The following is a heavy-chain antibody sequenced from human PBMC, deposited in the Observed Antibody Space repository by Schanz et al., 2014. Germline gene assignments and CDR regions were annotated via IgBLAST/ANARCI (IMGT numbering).Heavy chain of an antibody. V-gene: IGHV1-18*01. CDR3: ARGYGDSPTDF. D-gene: IGHD4-17*01. CDR1: GYTFTAYG. Sequence: QVQLVQSGAEVKKPGASVKVSCQTSGYTFTAYGINWVRQAPGQGLEWIGWISAYTNNTNYAQKVQGRVTMTTDTSTSTAYMELSSLRSEDTAVYYCARGYGDSPTDFWGQGTLVTVSS. CDR2: ISAYTNNT. J-gene: IGHJ4*02.